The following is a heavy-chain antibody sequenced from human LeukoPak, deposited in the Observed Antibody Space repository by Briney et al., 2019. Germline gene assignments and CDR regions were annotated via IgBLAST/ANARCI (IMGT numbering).Heavy chain of an antibody. CDR3: ANRRGHYMDV. CDR1: GFTFSSYG. J-gene: IGHJ6*03. V-gene: IGHV3-30*02. CDR2: IRYDGSNK. D-gene: IGHD3-10*01. Sequence: PGGSLRLSCAASGFTFSSYGMHWIRQAPGKGLEWVAFIRYDGSNKYYADSVKGRFTISRDNSKNTLYLQMNSLRAEDTAVYYCANRRGHYMDVWGKGTTVTVSS.